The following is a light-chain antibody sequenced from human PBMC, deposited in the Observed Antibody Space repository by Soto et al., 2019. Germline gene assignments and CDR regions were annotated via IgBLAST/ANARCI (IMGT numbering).Light chain of an antibody. CDR2: LGS. V-gene: IGKV2-28*01. J-gene: IGKJ2*01. CDR1: QSLLHSNGYKY. Sequence: DIVMTQSPLSLPVTPGEPASISCRASQSLLHSNGYKYLDWYLQKPGQSPQILIYLGSNRASGVPDRFSGSGSGTDFTLKISRVEAEDDGVYYCTQSLQIPYTFGQGTKLEIK. CDR3: TQSLQIPYT.